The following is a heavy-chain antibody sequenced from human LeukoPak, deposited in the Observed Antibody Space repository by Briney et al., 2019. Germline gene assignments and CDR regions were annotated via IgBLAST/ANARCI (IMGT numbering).Heavy chain of an antibody. V-gene: IGHV3-64D*09. CDR1: GFTFNSYA. CDR2: ISSNGGTT. Sequence: GGSLRLSCSASGFTFNSYAMHWVRQAPGKGLEYVSAISSNGGTTYYADSVKGRFTISRDNSKNTLYLQMSSLRREDTAVYYCVKGAESFCDSRSDYWGQGTLVTVSS. J-gene: IGHJ4*02. D-gene: IGHD3-22*01. CDR3: VKGAESFCDSRSDY.